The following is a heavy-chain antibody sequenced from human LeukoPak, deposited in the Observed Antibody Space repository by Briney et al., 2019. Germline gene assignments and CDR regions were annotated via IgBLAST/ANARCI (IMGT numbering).Heavy chain of an antibody. Sequence: GGSLRLSCAASGFTFSSYEMNWVRQAPGKGLEWVSYISTSGSTIYYADSVKGRFTISRDNAKNSLYLQMNSLRAEDTAVYYCARVGSGYYRRSGYYYYGMDVWGQGTTVTVSS. CDR2: ISTSGSTI. V-gene: IGHV3-48*03. CDR3: ARVGSGYYRRSGYYYYGMDV. D-gene: IGHD3-3*01. J-gene: IGHJ6*02. CDR1: GFTFSSYE.